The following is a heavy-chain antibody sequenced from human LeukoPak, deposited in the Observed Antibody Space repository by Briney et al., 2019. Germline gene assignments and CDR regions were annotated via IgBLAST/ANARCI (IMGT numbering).Heavy chain of an antibody. CDR2: INPNSGGT. V-gene: IGHV1-2*02. Sequence: ASVKVSRKASGYTFTGYYMHWVRQAPGQGLEWMGWINPNSGGTNYAQKFQGRVTMTRDTSISTAYMELSRLRSDDTAVYYCARGGDDYGGNYAFDIWGQGTMVTVSS. CDR1: GYTFTGYY. CDR3: ARGGDDYGGNYAFDI. D-gene: IGHD4-23*01. J-gene: IGHJ3*02.